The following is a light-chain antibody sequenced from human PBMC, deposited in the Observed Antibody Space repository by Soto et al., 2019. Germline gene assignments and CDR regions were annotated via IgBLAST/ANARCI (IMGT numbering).Light chain of an antibody. V-gene: IGLV2-14*03. CDR3: SSYEDSSILM. CDR1: SSDIGYYNY. CDR2: EVT. J-gene: IGLJ3*02. Sequence: QSVLTQPASVSGSPGQSITISCTGTSSDIGYYNYVSWYQQHPGKAPKVIIYEVTNRPSGVSDRFSGSKSGNTASLTISGLQAEDEADYYCSSYEDSSILMFGGGTKVTVL.